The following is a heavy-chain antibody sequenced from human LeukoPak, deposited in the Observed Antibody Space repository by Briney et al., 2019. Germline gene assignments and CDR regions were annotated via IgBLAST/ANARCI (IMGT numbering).Heavy chain of an antibody. Sequence: GGSLRLSCAASGFSFSGSAMHWVRQASGKGLEWVGRIRTKPNIYATAYAASVKGRFTISRDDSKNTAYLQMNSLKTEDTAVYYCTRLRGMITSRGGNWFDPWGQGTPVTVSS. CDR3: TRLRGMITSRGGNWFDP. J-gene: IGHJ5*02. V-gene: IGHV3-73*01. D-gene: IGHD3-16*01. CDR1: GFSFSGSA. CDR2: IRTKPNIYAT.